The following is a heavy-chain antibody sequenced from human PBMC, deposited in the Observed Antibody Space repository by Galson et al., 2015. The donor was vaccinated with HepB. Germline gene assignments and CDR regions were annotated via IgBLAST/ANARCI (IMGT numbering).Heavy chain of an antibody. D-gene: IGHD7-27*01. V-gene: IGHV3-30-3*01. CDR2: ISYGGNNK. CDR1: GFTFSSYA. CDR3: ERSVVAAPNWGWGFDY. Sequence: SLRLSCAASGFTFSSYAMHWVRQAPGKGLDWVAVISYGGNNKYYADSVKGRFTISRDNSKNTLYLQMNSLRAEDTAVYYCERSVVAAPNWGWGFDYWGQGTLVTVSS. J-gene: IGHJ4*02.